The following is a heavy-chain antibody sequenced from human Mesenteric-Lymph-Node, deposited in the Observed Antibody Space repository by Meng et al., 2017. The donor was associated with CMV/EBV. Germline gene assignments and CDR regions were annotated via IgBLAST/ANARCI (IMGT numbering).Heavy chain of an antibody. V-gene: IGHV4-34*01. D-gene: IGHD3-10*01. CDR2: INHSGNT. J-gene: IGHJ3*02. CDR3: VRGGAPYAFDI. CDR1: GGSCSGFY. Sequence: LTCAIYGGSCSGFYWSWIRQPPGTGLEWIREINHSGNTNYTPSLKSRVTISVDTSKNQFSLKLSSVIAADTAVYYCVRGGAPYAFDIWGQGTMVTVSS.